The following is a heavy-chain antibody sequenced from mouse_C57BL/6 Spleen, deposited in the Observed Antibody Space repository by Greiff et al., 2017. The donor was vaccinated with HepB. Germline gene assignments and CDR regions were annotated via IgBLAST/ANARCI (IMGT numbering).Heavy chain of an antibody. D-gene: IGHD1-1*01. CDR1: GYAFTNYL. Sequence: VQLQQSGAELVRPGTSVKVSCKASGYAFTNYLIEWVKQRPGQGLEWIGVINPGSGGTNYNEKFKGKATLTADKSSSTAYMQLSSLTSEDSAVYFCARRVLYYGSSYGDYGGQGTTLTVSS. CDR3: ARRVLYYGSSYGDY. J-gene: IGHJ2*01. V-gene: IGHV1-54*01. CDR2: INPGSGGT.